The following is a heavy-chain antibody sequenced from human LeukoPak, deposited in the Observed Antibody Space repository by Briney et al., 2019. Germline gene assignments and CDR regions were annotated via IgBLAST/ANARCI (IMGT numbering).Heavy chain of an antibody. J-gene: IGHJ5*02. CDR2: ISAYKDNT. Sequence: ASVKVSCKASSYTFTSYGISGVPQAPGQGLEWVGGISAYKDNTNYAQQLQGTVTMTKDTSTSTAYLELRRLRSDDTAVYYCARASYAGDVQLWYQRYNWLDPWGQGTLVSVSS. D-gene: IGHD5-18*01. CDR1: SYTFTSYG. CDR3: ARASYAGDVQLWYQRYNWLDP. V-gene: IGHV1-18*01.